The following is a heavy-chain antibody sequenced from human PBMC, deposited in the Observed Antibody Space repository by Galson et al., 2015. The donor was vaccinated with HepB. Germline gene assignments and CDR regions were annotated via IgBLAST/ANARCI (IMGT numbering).Heavy chain of an antibody. CDR2: ITTGGNSL. J-gene: IGHJ4*02. CDR3: ARSPWSPLYFDH. CDR1: GYTFSSYT. Sequence: SLRLSCAGSGYTFSSYTMSWVRQAPGKGLEWISYITTGGNSLFYLDSVKDRFTISRDNANSSLYLQMNSLRDEDTAVYFCARSPWSPLYFDHWGQETLVTVSS. D-gene: IGHD2-15*01. V-gene: IGHV3-48*02.